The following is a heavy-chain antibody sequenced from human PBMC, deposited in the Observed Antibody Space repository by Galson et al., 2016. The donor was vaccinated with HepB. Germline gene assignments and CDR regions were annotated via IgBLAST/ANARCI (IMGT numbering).Heavy chain of an antibody. CDR2: ISSNNYI. CDR1: GFTFSSYS. D-gene: IGHD2-15*01. V-gene: IGHV3-21*01. CDR3: AKDTGHCSGGVCYSPRSMDV. Sequence: SLRLSCAASGFTFSSYSLNWVRQAPGKGLEWVSFISSNNYIYNADSVQGRFTISRDNAKYSLYLQMHSLRAEDTAVYYCAKDTGHCSGGVCYSPRSMDVWGQGTTVTVSS. J-gene: IGHJ6*02.